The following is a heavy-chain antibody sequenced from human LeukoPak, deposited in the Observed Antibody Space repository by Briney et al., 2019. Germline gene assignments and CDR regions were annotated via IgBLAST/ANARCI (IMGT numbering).Heavy chain of an antibody. V-gene: IGHV4-38-2*02. CDR2: IYHSGST. CDR1: GYSISSGYY. Sequence: SETLSLTCTVSGYSISSGYYWGWIRQPPGKGLEWIGSIYHSGSTYYNPSLKSRVTISVDTSRNQFSLKLSSVTAADTAVYYCARDPEEYYFDYWGQGTLVTVSS. J-gene: IGHJ4*02. D-gene: IGHD1-14*01. CDR3: ARDPEEYYFDY.